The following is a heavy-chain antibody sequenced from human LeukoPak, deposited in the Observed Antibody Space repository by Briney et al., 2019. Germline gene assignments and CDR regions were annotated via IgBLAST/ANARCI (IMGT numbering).Heavy chain of an antibody. CDR1: GYTFTGYY. V-gene: IGHV1-2*02. J-gene: IGHJ5*01. CDR2: INSNTGGT. D-gene: IGHD2/OR15-2a*01. Sequence: GASVKVSCKASGYTFTGYYIHWVRQAPGQGLECMGWINSNTGGTKYVQKFQDRLKVTADNSSTTAFMELTSLTSDDTAVYYCATFRWIDSWGQGTLVIVSS. CDR3: ATFRWIDS.